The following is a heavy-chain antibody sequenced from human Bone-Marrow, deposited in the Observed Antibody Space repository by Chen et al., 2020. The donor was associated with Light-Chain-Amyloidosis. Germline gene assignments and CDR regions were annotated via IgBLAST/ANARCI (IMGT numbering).Heavy chain of an antibody. CDR3: ARRRDCYNFDY. J-gene: IGHJ4*02. V-gene: IGHV5-51*01. CDR2: IYPDDSDA. Sequence: EVQLEQSGPEVKKPGESLKISCKGSGYTFPNYWIGWVRQMPGKGLEWMGVIYPDDSDARYTPSFEGQVTISADKSLTTAYLQWRSLKASDTAMYYCARRRDCYNFDYWGQGTLVTVSS. CDR1: GYTFPNYW. D-gene: IGHD2-21*01.